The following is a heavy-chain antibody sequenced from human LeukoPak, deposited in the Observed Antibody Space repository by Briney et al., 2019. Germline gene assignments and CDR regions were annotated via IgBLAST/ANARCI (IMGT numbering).Heavy chain of an antibody. D-gene: IGHD4-11*01. CDR2: IIDVGDT. CDR1: GFTLTEHA. V-gene: IGHV3-23*01. Sequence: GGSLRLSCAVSGFTLTEHALSWVRQAPGEGLEWVSGIIDVGDTYYADSVKGRFTISRDNSKNTLYLQMNSLRAEDTAVYYCAKSGNYIPEYFDYWGQGTLVTVSS. J-gene: IGHJ4*02. CDR3: AKSGNYIPEYFDY.